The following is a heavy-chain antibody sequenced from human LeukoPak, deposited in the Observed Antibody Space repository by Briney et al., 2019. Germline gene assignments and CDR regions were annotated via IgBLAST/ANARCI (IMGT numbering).Heavy chain of an antibody. V-gene: IGHV3-9*03. CDR1: GFTFDDYA. CDR2: ISWNGGSI. Sequence: GGSLRLSCAASGFTFDDYAMHWVRQAPGKGLEWVSGISWNGGSIDYADSVKGQFTISRDNAKNSLYLQMNSLRAEDMALYYCAKDMGEMATPGSYFDYWGQGTLVTVSS. CDR3: AKDMGEMATPGSYFDY. J-gene: IGHJ4*02. D-gene: IGHD5-24*01.